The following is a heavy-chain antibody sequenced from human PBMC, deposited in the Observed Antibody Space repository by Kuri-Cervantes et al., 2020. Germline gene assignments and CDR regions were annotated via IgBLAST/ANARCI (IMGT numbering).Heavy chain of an antibody. CDR2: ISYDGSNK. D-gene: IGHD6-19*01. CDR3: ARDYSGIAVAGTLDY. J-gene: IGHJ4*02. Sequence: LKISCAASGFTFNNAWMNWVRQAPGKGLEWVAVISYDGSNKYYADSVKGRFTISRDNSKNTLYLQMNSLRAEDTAVYYCARDYSGIAVAGTLDYWGQGTLVTVSS. CDR1: GFTFNNAW. V-gene: IGHV3-30*01.